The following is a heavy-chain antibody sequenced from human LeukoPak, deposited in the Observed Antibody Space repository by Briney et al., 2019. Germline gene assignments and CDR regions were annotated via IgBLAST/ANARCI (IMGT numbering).Heavy chain of an antibody. V-gene: IGHV3-30*18. J-gene: IGHJ4*02. CDR2: ISYDGSNK. Sequence: GGSLRLSCAASGFTFSSYGMHWVRQAPGKGLEWVAVISYDGSNKYYADSVKGRFTISRDNSKNTLYLQMNSLRAEDTAVYYCAKGSIAAPWDYWGQGTLVTVSS. CDR3: AKGSIAAPWDY. D-gene: IGHD6-6*01. CDR1: GFTFSSYG.